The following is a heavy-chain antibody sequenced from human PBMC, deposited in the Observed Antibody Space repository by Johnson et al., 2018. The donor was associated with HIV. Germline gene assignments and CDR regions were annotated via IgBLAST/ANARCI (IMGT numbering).Heavy chain of an antibody. CDR2: ISYDGSNK. J-gene: IGHJ3*02. Sequence: QVQLVESGGGVVQPGRSLRLSCAASGFTFNPYGIHWVRRAPGKGLEWVALISYDGSNKYYAESVKGRFTISRDNSKNTLYLQMNSLRVEDTAIYYCAKDAGTYHPLDALDIWGQGTMVTVSS. CDR1: GFTFNPYG. V-gene: IGHV3-33*06. CDR3: AKDAGTYHPLDALDI. D-gene: IGHD3-10*01.